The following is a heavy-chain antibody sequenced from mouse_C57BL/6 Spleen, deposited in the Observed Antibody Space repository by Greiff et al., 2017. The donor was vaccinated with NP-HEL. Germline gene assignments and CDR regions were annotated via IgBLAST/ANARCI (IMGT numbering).Heavy chain of an antibody. V-gene: IGHV1-69*01. CDR2: IDPSDSYT. CDR3: ARSRLDSTTYYFDY. CDR1: GYTFTSYW. Sequence: QVQLQQPGAELVMPGASVKLSCKASGYTFTSYWMHWVKQRPGQGLEWIGEIDPSDSYTNYNQKFNGKSTLTVDKSSSTAYMQLSSLTSEDSAVYYCARSRLDSTTYYFDYWGQGTTLTVAS. D-gene: IGHD3-2*01. J-gene: IGHJ2*01.